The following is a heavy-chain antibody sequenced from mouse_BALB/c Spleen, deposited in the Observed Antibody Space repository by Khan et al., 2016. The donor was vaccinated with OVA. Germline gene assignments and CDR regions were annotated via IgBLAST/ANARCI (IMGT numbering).Heavy chain of an antibody. J-gene: IGHJ3*01. CDR3: ASSEGYDGWFAY. CDR1: GYTFTAYV. D-gene: IGHD2-3*01. V-gene: IGHV1S136*01. Sequence: VQLKQSGPELVKPGASVKMSCKAPGYTFTAYVMQWVKQKPGQGLEWIGYIYPYNDGTKYNEKFKGKATLTSDKSSSTAYMELSSLTSDDSAVYYCASSEGYDGWFAYWGQGTLVTVSA. CDR2: IYPYNDGT.